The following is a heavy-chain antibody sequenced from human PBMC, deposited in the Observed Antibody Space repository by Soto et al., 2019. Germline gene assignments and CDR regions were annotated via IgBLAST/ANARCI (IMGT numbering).Heavy chain of an antibody. CDR2: ISIANGNT. D-gene: IGHD6-13*01. J-gene: IGHJ5*02. Sequence: ASVKVSCKASGSTFSTEPILWVRQAPGQGPEWMGWISIANGNTKYSQQFQDRLTITRDTSPTTVYMELSSLRSEDTAMYYCARGVYTSRWYDNWLDVWGQGTQVTVSS. CDR3: ARGVYTSRWYDNWLDV. V-gene: IGHV1-3*04. CDR1: GSTFSTEP.